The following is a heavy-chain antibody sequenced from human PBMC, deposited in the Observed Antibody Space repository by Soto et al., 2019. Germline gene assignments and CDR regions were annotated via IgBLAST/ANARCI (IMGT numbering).Heavy chain of an antibody. J-gene: IGHJ5*02. CDR3: AKNQGVELVPLATVDWFDP. D-gene: IGHD1-26*01. CDR2: ISGSGSKK. CDR1: GFIFDNFG. Sequence: PGGSLRLSCAASGFIFDNFGMSWVRQAPGKGLEWTSSISGSGSKKYYADSVKGRFTISRDNSKSTVYLELNNLSAEDTAVDHCAKNQGVELVPLATVDWFDPWGQGSVVTVSS. V-gene: IGHV3-23*01.